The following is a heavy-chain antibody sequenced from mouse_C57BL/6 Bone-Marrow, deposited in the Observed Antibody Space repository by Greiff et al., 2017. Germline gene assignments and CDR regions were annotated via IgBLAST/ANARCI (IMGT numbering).Heavy chain of an antibody. CDR1: GYTFTSYW. CDR2: IDPSDSYT. V-gene: IGHV1-59*01. J-gene: IGHJ4*01. CDR3: ARSLWARCDYAMDN. Sequence: QVQLQQPGAELVRPGTSVTLSCKASGYTFTSYWMHWVKQRPGQGLEWIGVIDPSDSYTNYNQKFKGKATLTVDTSSTPAYMQLSSLTSEDSTVYYCARSLWARCDYAMDNWGQGTSVTVSS. D-gene: IGHD1-1*02.